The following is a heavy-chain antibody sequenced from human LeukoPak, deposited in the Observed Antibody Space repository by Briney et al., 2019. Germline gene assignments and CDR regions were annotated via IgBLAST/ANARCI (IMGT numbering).Heavy chain of an antibody. V-gene: IGHV3-48*03. CDR3: TRITTAMDVDY. J-gene: IGHJ4*02. CDR2: ISSSGSTI. Sequence: GGSLRLSCAASGFTFSSYQMNWVRQAPGKGLQWVSYISSSGSTIYYADSVKGRFTISRDNAKNSLYLQMNSLRAEDTAVYYCTRITTAMDVDYWGQGALVTVSS. D-gene: IGHD5-18*01. CDR1: GFTFSSYQ.